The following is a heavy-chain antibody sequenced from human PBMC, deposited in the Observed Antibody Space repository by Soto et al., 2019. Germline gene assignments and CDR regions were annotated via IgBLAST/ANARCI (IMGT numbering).Heavy chain of an antibody. CDR3: AKEGTHGRYDYYYYMDV. CDR2: ISGSGGST. J-gene: IGHJ6*03. V-gene: IGHV3-23*01. CDR1: GFTFSSYA. D-gene: IGHD1-1*01. Sequence: EVQLLESGGGLVQPGVSLRRSCAASGFTFSSYAMSWVRQAPGTGLEWVSAISGSGGSTYYADSVKGRFTISRDNTKNTLYLQMHCLRAKDTAVYYCAKEGTHGRYDYYYYMDVWGKGTTVTVSS.